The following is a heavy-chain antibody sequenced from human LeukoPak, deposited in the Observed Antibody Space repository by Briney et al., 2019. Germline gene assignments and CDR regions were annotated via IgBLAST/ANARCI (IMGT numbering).Heavy chain of an antibody. CDR1: GFTFNTFG. Sequence: TGRSLRLSCAASGFTFNTFGMNWVRQAPGKGLEWVAVIWYDGSNKYYADSVKGRFTISRDNSKNSLYLQMNSLRAEDTAVYFCARWRTSNWSEFDYWGQGTLVTVSS. J-gene: IGHJ4*02. CDR2: IWYDGSNK. V-gene: IGHV3-33*01. D-gene: IGHD6-13*01. CDR3: ARWRTSNWSEFDY.